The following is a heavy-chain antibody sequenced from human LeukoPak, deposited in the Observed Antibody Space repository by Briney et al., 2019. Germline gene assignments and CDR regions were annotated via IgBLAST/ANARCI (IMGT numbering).Heavy chain of an antibody. V-gene: IGHV3-48*03. CDR2: ISSSVINI. Sequence: PGGSLRLSCAASGFTFSSYEMNWVRQAPGKGLEWVSYISSSVINIYYADSVKGRFTISRDNAKNSLYLQMNSLRAVDTAVYYCARSVAFDIWGQGTMVTVSS. J-gene: IGHJ3*02. CDR1: GFTFSSYE. CDR3: ARSVAFDI.